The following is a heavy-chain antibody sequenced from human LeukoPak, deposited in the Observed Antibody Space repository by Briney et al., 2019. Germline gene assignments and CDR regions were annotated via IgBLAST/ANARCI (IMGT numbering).Heavy chain of an antibody. CDR1: GFTFNTYA. CDR3: AKVHYYGSGIYYFDY. V-gene: IGHV3-23*01. CDR2: ISHTGGTT. Sequence: GGSLRLSCAASGFTFNTYAMTWVRQAPGKGLEWVSAISHTGGTTYYADSVKGRFTISRDNSKNTLYLQMNSLRAEDTAVYYCAKVHYYGSGIYYFDYWGQGTLVTVSS. D-gene: IGHD3-10*01. J-gene: IGHJ4*02.